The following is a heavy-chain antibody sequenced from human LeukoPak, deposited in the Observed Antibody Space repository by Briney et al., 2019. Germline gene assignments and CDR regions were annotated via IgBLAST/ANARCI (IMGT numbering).Heavy chain of an antibody. CDR1: GYTFNDYA. D-gene: IGHD6-13*01. CDR3: ASGAHYRSSWYYYGLDV. CDR2: ISINTGNP. J-gene: IGHJ6*02. Sequence: GASVTVSCTASGYTFNDYAINWVRQAPGQGPEWMGWISINTGNPTYAQGFAGRVVFSLDTSVNTAYLVVSSLKAEDSDVYYCASGAHYRSSWYYYGLDVWGQGTTVTVSS. V-gene: IGHV7-4-1*02.